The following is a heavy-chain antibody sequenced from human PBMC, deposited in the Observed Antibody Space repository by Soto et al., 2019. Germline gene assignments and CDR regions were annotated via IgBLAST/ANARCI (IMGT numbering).Heavy chain of an antibody. V-gene: IGHV3-9*01. Sequence: EVQLVESGGGLVQPGRSLRLSCAASGFTFDDYAMHWVRQAPGKGLEWVSGISWNSGSIGYADSVKGRFTISRDNAKNSLYLQMNSLRAEDTALYYCAKDIEYSGYVGAGRGYFDYWGQGTLVTVSS. CDR2: ISWNSGSI. CDR1: GFTFDDYA. J-gene: IGHJ4*02. D-gene: IGHD5-12*01. CDR3: AKDIEYSGYVGAGRGYFDY.